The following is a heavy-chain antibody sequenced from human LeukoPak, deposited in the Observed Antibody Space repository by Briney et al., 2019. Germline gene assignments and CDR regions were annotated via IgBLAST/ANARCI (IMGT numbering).Heavy chain of an antibody. Sequence: SETLSLTCTVSGGSISSYYWSWIRQPAGKGLEWIGHIYTSGSTNYNPSLKSRVTMSVDTSKNQSSLKLSSVTAADTAVYYCARALIAARSYYYYHYMDVWGKGTTVTVSS. CDR3: ARALIAARSYYYYHYMDV. D-gene: IGHD6-6*01. J-gene: IGHJ6*03. CDR2: IYTSGST. V-gene: IGHV4-4*07. CDR1: GGSISSYY.